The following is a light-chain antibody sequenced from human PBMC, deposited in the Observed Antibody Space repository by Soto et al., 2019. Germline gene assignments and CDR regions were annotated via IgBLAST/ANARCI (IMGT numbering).Light chain of an antibody. J-gene: IGKJ5*01. CDR2: GAF. CDR3: QQRNIWPPVT. CDR1: QSVSSSY. V-gene: IGKV3D-20*02. Sequence: EIVLTQSPGTLSLSPGERATLSCRASQSVSSSYLAWYQQKPGQAPRLLIYGAFNSATGIPARFSGSGSGTDFTLTISSLEPEDFAVYYCQQRNIWPPVTFGQVTRLEI.